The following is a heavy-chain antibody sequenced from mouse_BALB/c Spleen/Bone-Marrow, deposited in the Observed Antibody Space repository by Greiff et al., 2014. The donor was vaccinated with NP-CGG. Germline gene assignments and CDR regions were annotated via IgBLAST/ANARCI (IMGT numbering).Heavy chain of an antibody. J-gene: IGHJ3*01. CDR2: IDPANGNT. CDR1: GFNIKDTY. D-gene: IGHD1-1*01. V-gene: IGHV14-3*02. CDR3: ASYYYGSSSFAY. Sequence: EVQRVESGAELVKPGASVKLSCTASGFNIKDTYMHWVKQRPEQGLEWIGRIDPANGNTKYDPKFQGKATITADTSSNTAYLQLSSLTSEDTAVYYCASYYYGSSSFAYWGQETLVTVSA.